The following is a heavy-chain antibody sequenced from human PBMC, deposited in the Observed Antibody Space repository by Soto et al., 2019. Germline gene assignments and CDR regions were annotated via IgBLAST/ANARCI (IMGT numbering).Heavy chain of an antibody. CDR2: ISAYNGNT. V-gene: IGHV1-18*01. CDR3: ARVQYSGYDRMGYFDY. J-gene: IGHJ4*02. Sequence: QVQLVQSGAEVKKPGASVKVSCKASGYTFTSYGISWVRQAPGQGLEWMGWISAYNGNTNYAQKLQGRVTMTTDTSTSTDYLELRSLRSADTAVYYCARVQYSGYDRMGYFDYWGQGTLVTVSS. CDR1: GYTFTSYG. D-gene: IGHD5-12*01.